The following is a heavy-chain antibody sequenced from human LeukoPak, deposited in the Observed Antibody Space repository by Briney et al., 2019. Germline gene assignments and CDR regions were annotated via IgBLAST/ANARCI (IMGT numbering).Heavy chain of an antibody. CDR3: AKIEGLALRNWNDEREYYFDY. CDR2: ISGSGGST. Sequence: GGSLRLSCAASGFTVSSNYTSWVRQAPGKGLEWVSAISGSGGSTYYADSVKGRFTISRDNSKNTLYLQMNSLRAEDTAVYYCAKIEGLALRNWNDEREYYFDYWGQGTLVTVSS. V-gene: IGHV3-23*01. D-gene: IGHD1-1*01. J-gene: IGHJ4*02. CDR1: GFTVSSNY.